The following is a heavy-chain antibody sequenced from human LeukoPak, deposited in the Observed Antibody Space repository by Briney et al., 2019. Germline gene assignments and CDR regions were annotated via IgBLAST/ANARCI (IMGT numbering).Heavy chain of an antibody. CDR2: ISAYNGNT. D-gene: IGHD6-6*01. CDR3: ARDEGSSSVNWFDP. CDR1: GYTFTSYG. Sequence: ASVTVSCKASGYTFTSYGISWVRQAPGQGLEWMGWISAYNGNTNYAQKLQGRVTMTTDTSTSTAYMELRSLRSDDTAVYYCARDEGSSSVNWFDPWGQGTLVTVSS. V-gene: IGHV1-18*01. J-gene: IGHJ5*02.